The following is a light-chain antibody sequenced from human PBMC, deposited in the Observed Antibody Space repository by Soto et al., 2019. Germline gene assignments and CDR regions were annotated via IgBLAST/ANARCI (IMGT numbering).Light chain of an antibody. J-gene: IGLJ2*01. Sequence: QSALTQPASVSGSPGQSITISCTGTSSDVGGYNYVSWYQQHPGKAPKLMIYEVSNRPSGVSNRFSGSKSGNTASLTISGLQAEDEADYYCTSYRSGSTPVVFGGGTKVTVL. CDR1: SSDVGGYNY. CDR3: TSYRSGSTPVV. CDR2: EVS. V-gene: IGLV2-14*01.